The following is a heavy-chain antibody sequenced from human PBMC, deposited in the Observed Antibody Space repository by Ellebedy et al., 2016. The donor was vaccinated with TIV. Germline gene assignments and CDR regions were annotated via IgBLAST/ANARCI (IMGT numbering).Heavy chain of an antibody. CDR3: ARGILGTAMITG. CDR2: IFHSGST. V-gene: IGHV4-34*12. D-gene: IGHD5-18*01. CDR1: GGSFSGYY. J-gene: IGHJ4*02. Sequence: MPSETLSLTCAVYGGSFSGYYWTRIRQPPGKGLEWIGEIFHSGSTDYNPSLKSRVTISVDTSKNHFSLKLNSVTAADSAMYYCARGILGTAMITGWGQGTLVTVSS.